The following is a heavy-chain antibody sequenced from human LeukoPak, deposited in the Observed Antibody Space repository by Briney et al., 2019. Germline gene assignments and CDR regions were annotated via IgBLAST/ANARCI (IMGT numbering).Heavy chain of an antibody. Sequence: RTSETLSLTCAVYGGSFSGYYWSWIRQPPGKGLEWIGEINHSGSTNYNPSLKSRVTISVDTSKNQFSLKLSSVTAADKAVYYCARGRKRCSSTSCYRRNWFDPWGQGTLVTVSS. CDR1: GGSFSGYY. J-gene: IGHJ5*02. CDR2: INHSGST. CDR3: ARGRKRCSSTSCYRRNWFDP. D-gene: IGHD2-2*02. V-gene: IGHV4-34*01.